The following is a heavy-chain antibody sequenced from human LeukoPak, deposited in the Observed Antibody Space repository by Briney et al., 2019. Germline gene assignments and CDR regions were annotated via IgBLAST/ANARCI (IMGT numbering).Heavy chain of an antibody. CDR2: IYHSGST. V-gene: IGHV4-38-2*02. Sequence: SETLSLTCAVSGYSISSGYYWGWIRQPPGKGLEWIGSIYHSGSTYYSPSLKSRVTISVDTSKNQFSLKLSSVTAADTAVYYCARDHIVVANYYFYYYGMDVWGKGTTVTVSS. CDR3: ARDHIVVANYYFYYYGMDV. J-gene: IGHJ6*04. D-gene: IGHD2-15*01. CDR1: GYSISSGYY.